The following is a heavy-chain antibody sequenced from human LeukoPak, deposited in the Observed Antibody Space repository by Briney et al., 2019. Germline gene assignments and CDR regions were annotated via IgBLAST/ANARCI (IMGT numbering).Heavy chain of an antibody. CDR2: ISSSSSTI. CDR3: ASGSGTMKWGFDY. V-gene: IGHV3-48*01. J-gene: IGHJ4*02. CDR1: GFTFSSYS. Sequence: PGGSLRLSCAASGFTFSSYSMNWVRQAPGKGLEWVSYISSSSSTIYYADSVKGRFTISRDNAKNSLYLQKNSLRAEDTAVYYCASGSGTMKWGFDYWGQGTLVTVSS. D-gene: IGHD1-1*01.